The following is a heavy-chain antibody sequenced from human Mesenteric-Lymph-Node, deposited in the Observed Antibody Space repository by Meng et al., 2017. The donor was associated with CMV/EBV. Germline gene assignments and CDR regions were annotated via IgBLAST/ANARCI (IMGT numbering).Heavy chain of an antibody. Sequence: ASVKVSCKASGYTFTGYYMHWVRQAPGQGLEWMGWINPNSGGTNYAQKFQGRVTMTRDTSISTAYMELSRLRSDDTAVYYCARLRLYYYYYYGMDVWGQGTTVTVSS. CDR3: ARLRLYYYYYYGMDV. CDR2: INPNSGGT. D-gene: IGHD6-25*01. V-gene: IGHV1-2*02. CDR1: GYTFTGYY. J-gene: IGHJ6*02.